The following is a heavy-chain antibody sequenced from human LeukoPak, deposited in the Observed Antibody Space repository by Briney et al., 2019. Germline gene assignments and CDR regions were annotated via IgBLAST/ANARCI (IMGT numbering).Heavy chain of an antibody. CDR3: AKAPVTSCRGAFCYPFDY. D-gene: IGHD2-15*01. J-gene: IGHJ4*02. CDR2: MSSSDDGR. Sequence: GGSLRLSCAASGFTFSSYAMSWARQAPGKGLEWVSAMSSSDDGRYYAASVRGRFTISRDTSRSTLYLQMNSLRAEDAAVYYRAKAPVTSCRGAFCYPFDYWGQGTLVTVSS. CDR1: GFTFSSYA. V-gene: IGHV3-23*01.